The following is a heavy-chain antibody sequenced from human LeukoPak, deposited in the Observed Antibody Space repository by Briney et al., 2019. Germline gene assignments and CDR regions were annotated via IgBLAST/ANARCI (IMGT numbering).Heavy chain of an antibody. Sequence: GGSLSLSCAASGFSFTSYAISWVRQAPGKGPGWVSGIGNSGDSTFYADTVKGQFTISRDNYKNTLYLQMNSLRVEDTALYYCAKGGVWGQGIAVTVSS. J-gene: IGHJ6*02. V-gene: IGHV3-23*01. CDR2: IGNSGDST. CDR3: AKGGV. CDR1: GFSFTSYA.